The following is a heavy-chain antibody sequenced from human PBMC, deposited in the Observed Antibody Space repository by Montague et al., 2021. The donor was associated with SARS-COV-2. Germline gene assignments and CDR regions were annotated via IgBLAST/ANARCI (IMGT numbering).Heavy chain of an antibody. CDR2: IYYSANT. CDR3: ASLGSPAYCGGDCYLRDYGMDV. V-gene: IGHV4-39*01. D-gene: IGHD2-21*02. CDR1: GGSITSSAYY. Sequence: SETLSLTCTVSGGSITSSAYYWSWIRQSPGKGLEWIGTIYYSANTYSNPSLKSRVTVSMDTSKSQVSLKINSVTAADTAVYFCASLGSPAYCGGDCYLRDYGMDVWGQGTRVTVSS. J-gene: IGHJ6*02.